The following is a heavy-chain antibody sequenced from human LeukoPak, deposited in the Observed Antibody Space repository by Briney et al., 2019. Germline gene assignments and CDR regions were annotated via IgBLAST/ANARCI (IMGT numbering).Heavy chain of an antibody. CDR3: ARDPPVRYDSSGYYYNAVFDY. Sequence: ASVKVSCKASGYTFTSYGISWVRQAPGQGLEWMGWISAYNGNTNYAQKLQGRVTMTTDTSTSTAYMELRSLRSDDTAVYYCARDPPVRYDSSGYYYNAVFDYWGQGTLVTVSS. CDR1: GYTFTSYG. V-gene: IGHV1-18*01. CDR2: ISAYNGNT. D-gene: IGHD3-22*01. J-gene: IGHJ4*02.